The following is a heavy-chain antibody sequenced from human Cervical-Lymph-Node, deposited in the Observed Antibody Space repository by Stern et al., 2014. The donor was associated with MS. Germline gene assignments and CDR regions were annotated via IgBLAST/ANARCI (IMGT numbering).Heavy chain of an antibody. J-gene: IGHJ4*02. Sequence: VQLLESGAEVKKPGASVKVSCKASGYTFTGYYIHWVRQAPGQGLEWMGRIKPRSGDTAYIQEFQGRVTMTRDTSSSTAYMELSGLTSDDTAVYFCARDRVAGVSYFEDWGQGTLVTVSS. CDR3: ARDRVAGVSYFED. CDR1: GYTFTGYY. V-gene: IGHV1-2*06. CDR2: IKPRSGDT. D-gene: IGHD6-19*01.